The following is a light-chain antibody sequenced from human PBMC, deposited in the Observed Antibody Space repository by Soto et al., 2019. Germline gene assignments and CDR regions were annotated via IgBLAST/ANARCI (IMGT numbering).Light chain of an antibody. J-gene: IGKJ4*01. CDR2: AAS. V-gene: IGKV1-39*01. Sequence: DIQMTQPPSSLSACVGDRVTLTCRASQSISSYLNWYQQKPGKAPKXLIYAASSLQSGVPSRFSGSGSGTDFTLTISSLQPEDFATYYCQQSYRTPLGFGGGTKVDIK. CDR1: QSISSY. CDR3: QQSYRTPLG.